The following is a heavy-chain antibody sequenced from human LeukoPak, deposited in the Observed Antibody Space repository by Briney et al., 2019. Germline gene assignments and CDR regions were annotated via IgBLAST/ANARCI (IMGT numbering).Heavy chain of an antibody. V-gene: IGHV3-7*01. CDR3: ARRFSRTWFAY. Sequence: PGGSLRLSCAASGFTFSSYSMSWVRQAPGKGLEWVANIKQDGSEQYYVDSVKGRFTISRDNAKNSLYLQMNSLRAEDTAVYYCARRFSRTWFAYSGQASLVTVSS. CDR1: GFTFSSYS. J-gene: IGHJ4*02. CDR2: IKQDGSEQ. D-gene: IGHD6-13*01.